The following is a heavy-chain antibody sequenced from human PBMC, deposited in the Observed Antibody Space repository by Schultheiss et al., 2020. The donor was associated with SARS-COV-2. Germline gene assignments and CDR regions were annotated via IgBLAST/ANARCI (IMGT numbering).Heavy chain of an antibody. CDR2: ISWDGGST. CDR3: AKDMDPWWRIAAAGTVDY. V-gene: IGHV3-43D*03. Sequence: GESLKISCAASGFTFDDYAMHWVRQAPGKGLEWVSLISWDGGSTYYADSVKGRFTISRDNSKNSLYLQMNSLRAEDTALYYCAKDMDPWWRIAAAGTVDYWGQGTLVTVSS. CDR1: GFTFDDYA. D-gene: IGHD6-13*01. J-gene: IGHJ4*02.